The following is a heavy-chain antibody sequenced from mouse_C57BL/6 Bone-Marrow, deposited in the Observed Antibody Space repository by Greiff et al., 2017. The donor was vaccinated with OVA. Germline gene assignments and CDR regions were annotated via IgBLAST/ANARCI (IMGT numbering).Heavy chain of an antibody. V-gene: IGHV3-8*01. J-gene: IGHJ1*03. CDR3: ARCKIYYDYDGWYFDV. D-gene: IGHD2-4*01. CDR2: ISYSGST. CDR1: GYSITSDY. Sequence: EVKLMESGPGLAKPSQTLSLPCSVTGYSITSDYWNWIRKFPGNKLEYMGYISYSGSTYYNPSLKSRISITRDTSKNQYYLQLNSVTTEDTATYYCARCKIYYDYDGWYFDVWGTGTTVTVSS.